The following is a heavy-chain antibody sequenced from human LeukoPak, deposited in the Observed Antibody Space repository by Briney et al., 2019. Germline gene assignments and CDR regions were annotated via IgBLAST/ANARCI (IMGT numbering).Heavy chain of an antibody. CDR3: ARAPYYDIWSGYSDNYFDP. Sequence: SETLSLTCTVSGGPINTYYWSWIRQPPGKGLEWLGYIYYTGSTKYNPSLKSRVTISVDTSKNQFSPRLNSVTTADTAVYYCARAPYYDIWSGYSDNYFDPWGQGTLVTVSS. V-gene: IGHV4-59*01. CDR2: IYYTGST. D-gene: IGHD3-3*01. J-gene: IGHJ5*02. CDR1: GGPINTYY.